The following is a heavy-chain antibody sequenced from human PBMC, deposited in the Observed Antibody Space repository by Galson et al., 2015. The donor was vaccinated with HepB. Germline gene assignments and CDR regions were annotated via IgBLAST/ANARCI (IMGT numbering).Heavy chain of an antibody. CDR3: ASSYYYGSGNLFDY. CDR2: IHHSGST. D-gene: IGHD3-10*01. Sequence: TLSLTCAVSGGSISSGGYSWSWIRQPPGKGLEWIGYIHHSGSTYYNPSLKSRVTISVDRSKNQFSLKLSSVTAADTAVYYCASSYYYGSGNLFDYWGQGTLVTVSS. J-gene: IGHJ4*02. V-gene: IGHV4-30-2*01. CDR1: GGSISSGGYS.